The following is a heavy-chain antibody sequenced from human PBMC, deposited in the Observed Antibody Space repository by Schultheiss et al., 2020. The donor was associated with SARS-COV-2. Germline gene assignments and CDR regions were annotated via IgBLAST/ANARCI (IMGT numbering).Heavy chain of an antibody. Sequence: GGSLRLSCAASGFTFRSYAMNWVRQAPGKGLEWVANIKLDGSEKYCVDSVKGRFTIPRDNAKNSLYLQMNSLRDEDTAVYYCAREEGYCSGGSCYPEYFHHWGQGTLVTVSS. J-gene: IGHJ1*01. CDR1: GFTFRSYA. D-gene: IGHD2-15*01. CDR2: IKLDGSEK. V-gene: IGHV3-7*01. CDR3: AREEGYCSGGSCYPEYFHH.